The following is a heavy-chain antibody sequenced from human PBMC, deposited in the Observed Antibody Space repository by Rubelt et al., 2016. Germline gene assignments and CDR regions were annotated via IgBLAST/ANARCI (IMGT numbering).Heavy chain of an antibody. J-gene: IGHJ1*01. V-gene: IGHV3-23*01. CDR1: GFTFSSYA. D-gene: IGHD6-19*01. CDR3: ARVSEYSTAWSIRSGAEYFQY. Sequence: EYGGGLVQPGGSLRLSCAASGFTFSSYAMSWVRQAPGKGLEWVSAISGSGGSTYYADSVKGRFTISRDNSKNTLYLQLNSLRPEDTAVYHCARVSEYSTAWSIRSGAEYFQYWGQGTRVTVSS. CDR2: ISGSGGST.